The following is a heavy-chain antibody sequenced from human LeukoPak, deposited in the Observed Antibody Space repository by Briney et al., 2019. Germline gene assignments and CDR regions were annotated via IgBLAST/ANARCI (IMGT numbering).Heavy chain of an antibody. Sequence: SETLSLTCTVSGGSISSSSYYWGWIRQPRGKGLEWIGSIYYSGSTYYNPSLKSRVTISVDTSKNQFSLKLSSVTAADTAVYYCARLWGQWMVFDYWGQGTLVTVSS. J-gene: IGHJ4*02. D-gene: IGHD6-19*01. V-gene: IGHV4-39*01. CDR2: IYYSGST. CDR1: GGSISSSSYY. CDR3: ARLWGQWMVFDY.